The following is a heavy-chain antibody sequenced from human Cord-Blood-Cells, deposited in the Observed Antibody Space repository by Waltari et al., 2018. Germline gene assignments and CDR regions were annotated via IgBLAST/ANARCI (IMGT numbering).Heavy chain of an antibody. J-gene: IGHJ4*02. Sequence: QVQLVQSGAEVKKPGSSVKVSCKASGGTFSSYAISWVRQPPGQGLEWMGGIIPIFGTANYAQKFQGRVTITADKSTSTAYMELSSLRSEDTAVYYCARDVGRYYDFWSGYSPYYFDYWGQGTLVTVSS. V-gene: IGHV1-69*06. CDR3: ARDVGRYYDFWSGYSPYYFDY. CDR1: GGTFSSYA. D-gene: IGHD3-3*01. CDR2: IIPIFGTA.